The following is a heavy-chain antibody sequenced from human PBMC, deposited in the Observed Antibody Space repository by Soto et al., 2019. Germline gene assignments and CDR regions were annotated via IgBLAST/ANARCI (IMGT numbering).Heavy chain of an antibody. CDR1: GGTFSSYT. D-gene: IGHD5-12*01. Sequence: QVQLVQSGAEVKKPGSSVKVSCKASGGTFSSYTISWVRQAPGQGLEWMGRIIPILGIANYAQKFQGRVTXIATKXXSTAYMELSSLRSEDTAVYYCARTADIVDGLAFDIWGQGTMVTVSS. CDR2: IIPILGIA. J-gene: IGHJ3*02. CDR3: ARTADIVDGLAFDI. V-gene: IGHV1-69*02.